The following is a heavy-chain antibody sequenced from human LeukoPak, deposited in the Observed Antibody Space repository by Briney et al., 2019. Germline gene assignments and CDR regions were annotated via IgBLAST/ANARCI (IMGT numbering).Heavy chain of an antibody. J-gene: IGHJ6*02. D-gene: IGHD5-18*01. V-gene: IGHV3-30*03. CDR1: GFTFSSYG. CDR3: ARDRGYSYGYFDDGMDV. Sequence: PGRSLRLSCAASGFTFSSYGMHWVRQAPGKGLEWVAVISYDGSNKYYADSVKGRFTISRDNSKNTLYLQMNSLRAEDTAVYYCARDRGYSYGYFDDGMDVWGQGTTVTVSS. CDR2: ISYDGSNK.